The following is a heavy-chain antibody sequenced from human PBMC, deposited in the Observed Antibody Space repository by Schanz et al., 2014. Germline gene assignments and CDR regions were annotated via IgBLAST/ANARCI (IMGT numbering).Heavy chain of an antibody. CDR2: IYSGIGA. J-gene: IGHJ4*02. D-gene: IGHD2-2*01. CDR3: AKDSTHIDIVLVPTAIDY. Sequence: VQLVESGGGLVKPGGSLRLSCAVSGFTVSSNHMSWVRQAPGKGLEWVSVIYSGIGAYYADSVKDRFTISRDNSKNTLYLHMNTLRSEDTAVYYCAKDSTHIDIVLVPTAIDYWGQGTLVTVSS. CDR1: GFTVSSNH. V-gene: IGHV3-66*01.